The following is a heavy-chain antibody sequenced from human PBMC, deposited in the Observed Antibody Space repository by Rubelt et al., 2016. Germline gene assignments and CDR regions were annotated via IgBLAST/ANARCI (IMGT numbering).Heavy chain of an antibody. V-gene: IGHV4-34*01. J-gene: IGHJ3*02. Sequence: QVQLQQWGAGLLKPSETLSLTCAVYGGSFSGYYWSWIRQPPGKGLEWIGEINHSGSTNYNPSLKIRVTISVDTAKNQFSLKLSVVTAADTAVYCCAGLVVVTVDAFDIWGQGTMVTVSS. D-gene: IGHD2-21*02. CDR2: INHSGST. CDR1: GGSFSGYY. CDR3: AGLVVVTVDAFDI.